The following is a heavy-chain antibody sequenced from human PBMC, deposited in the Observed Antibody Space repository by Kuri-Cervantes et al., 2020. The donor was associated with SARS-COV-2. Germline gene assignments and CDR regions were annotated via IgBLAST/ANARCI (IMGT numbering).Heavy chain of an antibody. V-gene: IGHV3-30*03. D-gene: IGHD6-19*01. CDR2: TSYDETYK. CDR3: AAERYEWLAYAYYFDL. Sequence: GGSLRLSCAASRYTFRNYGMHWVRQAPGKGLEWVALTSYDETYKYYADSVEGRFTISRDNSENTLYLQMNSLRAEDTAMYYCAAERYEWLAYAYYFDLWGQGTLVTDSS. J-gene: IGHJ4*02. CDR1: RYTFRNYG.